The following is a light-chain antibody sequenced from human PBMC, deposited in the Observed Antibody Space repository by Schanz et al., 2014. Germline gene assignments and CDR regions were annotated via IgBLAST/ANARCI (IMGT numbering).Light chain of an antibody. V-gene: IGLV2-14*03. CDR2: DVS. CDR1: RSDVGGYNY. J-gene: IGLJ1*01. Sequence: QSALTQPASVSGSPGQSITISCTGTRSDVGGYNYVSWYQQHPGKAPRLMISDVSDRPSGVSNRFSGSKSGNTASLTISGLQAEDEADYYCSSYTSSSTPFVFGTGTKLTVL. CDR3: SSYTSSSTPFV.